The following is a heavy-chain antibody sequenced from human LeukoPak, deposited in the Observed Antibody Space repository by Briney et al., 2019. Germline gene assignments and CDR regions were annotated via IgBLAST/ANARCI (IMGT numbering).Heavy chain of an antibody. Sequence: PGGSLRLSCAASGFTVSSNYMNWVRQAPGKGLEWVSIIYSGGNTYYSDSVKGRFTVSRDNSKNTLYLQMNSLRAEDTAVYYCARDGYGNNYMDVWGKGTTVTVSS. D-gene: IGHD1/OR15-1a*01. CDR2: IYSGGNT. V-gene: IGHV3-53*01. CDR1: GFTVSSNY. CDR3: ARDGYGNNYMDV. J-gene: IGHJ6*03.